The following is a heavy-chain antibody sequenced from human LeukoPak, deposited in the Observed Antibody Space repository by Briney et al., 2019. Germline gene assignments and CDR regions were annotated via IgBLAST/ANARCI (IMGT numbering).Heavy chain of an antibody. Sequence: GGSLRLSCAASGFSISNDLMSWVRQAPGKGLEWIGRVKSKASGETTDYAAPVKGRFTISRDDAKNTLYLQMNSLKTEDTAVYYCTLIKGWGSGSYYLDYWGQGTLVTVSP. D-gene: IGHD3-10*01. V-gene: IGHV3-15*01. J-gene: IGHJ4*02. CDR1: GFSISNDL. CDR2: VKSKASGETT. CDR3: TLIKGWGSGSYYLDY.